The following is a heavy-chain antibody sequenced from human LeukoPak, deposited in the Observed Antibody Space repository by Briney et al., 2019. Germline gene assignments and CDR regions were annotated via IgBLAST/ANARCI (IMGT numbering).Heavy chain of an antibody. J-gene: IGHJ4*02. V-gene: IGHV4-34*01. D-gene: IGHD6-13*01. Sequence: SETLSLTCTVSDGSISSYYWSWIRQPPGKGLEWIGEINHSGSTNYNPSLKSRVTISVDTSKNQFSLKLSSVTAADTAVYYCAAPRGIAAAGLYYFDYWGQGTLVTVSS. CDR3: AAPRGIAAAGLYYFDY. CDR2: INHSGST. CDR1: DGSISSYY.